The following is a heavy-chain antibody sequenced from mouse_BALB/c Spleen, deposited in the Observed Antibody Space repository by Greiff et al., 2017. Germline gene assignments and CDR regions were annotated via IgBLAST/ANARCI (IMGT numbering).Heavy chain of an antibody. D-gene: IGHD2-4*01. CDR3: ARSYDYDWFAY. CDR2: ISSGSSTI. Sequence: EVKVVESGGGLVQPGGSRKLSCAASGFTFSSFGMHWVRQAPEKGLEWVAYISSGSSTIYYADTVKGRFTISRDNPKNTLFLQMTSLRSEDTAMYYCARSYDYDWFAYWGQGTLVTVSA. V-gene: IGHV5-17*02. J-gene: IGHJ3*01. CDR1: GFTFSSFG.